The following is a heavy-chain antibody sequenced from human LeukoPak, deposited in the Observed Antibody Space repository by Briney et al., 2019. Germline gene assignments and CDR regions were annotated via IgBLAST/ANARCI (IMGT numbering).Heavy chain of an antibody. CDR1: GYTFTGYY. CDR3: ARWLELQWDAFDI. V-gene: IGHV1-2*02. D-gene: IGHD1-7*01. Sequence: ASVKVSCKASGYTFTGYYMHWVRQAPGQGLEWMGWINPDSGGTNYAQKFQDRVTMTRGTSISTAYMELSRLRSDDTAVYYCARWLELQWDAFDIWGQGTMLTVSS. CDR2: INPDSGGT. J-gene: IGHJ3*02.